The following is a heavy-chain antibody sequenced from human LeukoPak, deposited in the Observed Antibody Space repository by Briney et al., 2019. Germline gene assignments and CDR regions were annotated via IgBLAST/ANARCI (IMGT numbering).Heavy chain of an antibody. CDR1: GYIFTGYY. CDR2: INPNSGGT. Sequence: ASVKVPCKASGYIFTGYYMHWVRQAPGQGLEWMGWINPNSGGTNYAQKFQGRVTMTRDTSIATAYMELSRLRSDDTAVYYCARDQGEMATIPDYWGQGTLVTVSS. J-gene: IGHJ4*02. V-gene: IGHV1-2*02. CDR3: ARDQGEMATIPDY. D-gene: IGHD5-24*01.